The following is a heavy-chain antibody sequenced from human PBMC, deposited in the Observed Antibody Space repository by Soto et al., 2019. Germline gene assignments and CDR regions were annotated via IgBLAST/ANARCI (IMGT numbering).Heavy chain of an antibody. J-gene: IGHJ4*02. Sequence: GGSLRLSCAASGFTFSSYGMHWFRQAPGKGLEWVAVISYDGGSIGYADSVKGRFTISRDNAKNSLYLQMNSLRAEDTAVYYCANYYYGSGSLDYWGQGTLVTVSS. CDR3: ANYYYGSGSLDY. D-gene: IGHD3-10*01. CDR1: GFTFSSYG. V-gene: IGHV3-33*03. CDR2: ISYDGGSI.